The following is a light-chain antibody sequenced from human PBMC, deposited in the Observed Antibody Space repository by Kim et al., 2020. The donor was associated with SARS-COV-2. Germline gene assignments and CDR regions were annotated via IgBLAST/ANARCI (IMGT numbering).Light chain of an antibody. CDR2: QDS. V-gene: IGLV3-1*01. Sequence: SYVLTQPPSVSVSPGQTASITCSGDKLGDKYACWYQQKPGQSPVLVIYQDSKRPSGIPERFSGSNSGNTATLTISGTQAMDEADYYCQAWDSSTWVFGGGTKLTVL. J-gene: IGLJ3*02. CDR3: QAWDSSTWV. CDR1: KLGDKY.